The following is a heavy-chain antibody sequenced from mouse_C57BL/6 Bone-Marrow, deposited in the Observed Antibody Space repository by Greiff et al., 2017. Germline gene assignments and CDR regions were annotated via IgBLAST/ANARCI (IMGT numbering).Heavy chain of an antibody. Sequence: EVKVVESGGGLVKPGGSLKLSCAASGFTFSSYAMSWVRQTPEKRLEWVATISDGGSYTYYPDNVKGRFTISRDNAKNNLYLQMSHLKSEDTSMXYCAREGLVDYFDYWGQGTTLTVSS. V-gene: IGHV5-4*01. CDR1: GFTFSSYA. J-gene: IGHJ2*01. CDR3: AREGLVDYFDY. CDR2: ISDGGSYT. D-gene: IGHD3-1*01.